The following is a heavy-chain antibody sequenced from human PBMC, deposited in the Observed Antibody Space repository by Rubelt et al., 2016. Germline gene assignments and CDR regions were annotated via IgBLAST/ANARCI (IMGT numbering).Heavy chain of an antibody. CDR1: GGSISSYY. CDR2: IYYSGST. Sequence: QVQLQESGPGLVKPSETLSLTCTVSGGSISSYYWSWIRQPPGKGLEWIGYIYYSGSTNYNPSLKGRVTISVDTSKNQFSLKLSSVTAADTAVYYCARDGYNYTGRYYYGMDVWGQGTTVTVSS. CDR3: ARDGYNYTGRYYYGMDV. D-gene: IGHD5-24*01. J-gene: IGHJ6*02. V-gene: IGHV4-59*01.